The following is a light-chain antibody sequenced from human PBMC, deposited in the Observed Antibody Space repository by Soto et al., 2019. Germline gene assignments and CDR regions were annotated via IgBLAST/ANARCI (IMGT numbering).Light chain of an antibody. CDR1: QSISSY. V-gene: IGKV1-39*01. J-gene: IGKJ5*01. Sequence: DIQMTQSPSSLSASVGDRVTITCRASQSISSYLNWYQQKPGKAPKFLIYAASSLQSGVPSRFSGSGAGTDFTLTISSLQPEECATYYCQQSYSIPITFGQVTRLEIK. CDR3: QQSYSIPIT. CDR2: AAS.